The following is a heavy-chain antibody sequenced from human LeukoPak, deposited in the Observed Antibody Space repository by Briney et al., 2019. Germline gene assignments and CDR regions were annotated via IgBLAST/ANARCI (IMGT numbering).Heavy chain of an antibody. V-gene: IGHV4-38-2*01. CDR2: IYYSGTT. D-gene: IGHD1-1*01. J-gene: IGHJ4*02. CDR1: GYPIGSGYF. Sequence: SETLSLTCGGSGYPIGSGYFWGWIRQPPGRGLEWIATIYYSGTTYYNPSLKSRITISMDTSKNQFSLQLTSVTAADTALYYCARHGNYNWNDGRTFDYWGQGTLVTVSS. CDR3: ARHGNYNWNDGRTFDY.